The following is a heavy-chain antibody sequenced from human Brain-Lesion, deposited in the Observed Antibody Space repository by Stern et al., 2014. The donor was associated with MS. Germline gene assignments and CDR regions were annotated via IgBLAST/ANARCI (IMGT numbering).Heavy chain of an antibody. CDR1: GYIFTGYY. V-gene: IGHV1-2*02. D-gene: IGHD3-3*01. CDR2: INPNTGGT. CDR3: ARDQRGITIFGVVTDYYYLGMDV. Sequence: QVQLVESGAEVKKPGASVKVSCKTSGYIFTGYYIHWVRQAPGQGLEWMAWINPNTGGTKYAQKFQRRVIMSRDTSISTAYVELSSLTSDDTAVYYCARDQRGITIFGVVTDYYYLGMDVWGQGTTVTVSS. J-gene: IGHJ6*02.